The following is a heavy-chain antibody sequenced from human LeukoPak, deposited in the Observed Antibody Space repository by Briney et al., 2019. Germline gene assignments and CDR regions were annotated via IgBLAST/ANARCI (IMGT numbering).Heavy chain of an antibody. V-gene: IGHV3-23*01. J-gene: IGHJ4*02. Sequence: PGGSLRLSCAASGFTFSSYAMSWVRQAPGKGLEWVSAISGSGGSTYYADSVKGRFTISRDNSKNTLYLQMNSLRAEDTAVYYCAKTSPITMIVVVITYFDYWGQGTLVTVSS. CDR3: AKTSPITMIVVVITYFDY. CDR2: ISGSGGST. D-gene: IGHD3-22*01. CDR1: GFTFSSYA.